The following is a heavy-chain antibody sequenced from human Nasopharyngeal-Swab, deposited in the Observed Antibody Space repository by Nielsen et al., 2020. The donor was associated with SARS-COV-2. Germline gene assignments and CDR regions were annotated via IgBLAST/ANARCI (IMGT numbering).Heavy chain of an antibody. Sequence: SETPSLTCTVSGDSISSNSYYWGWIRQSPGKGLEWIGSFSYSGTTYFNPSLKSRVTISVDTSKNQFSVKLSSVTAADTAVYYCASYYYDSSDYSYWFDPWGQGTLVTVSS. CDR3: ASYYYDSSDYSYWFDP. J-gene: IGHJ5*02. V-gene: IGHV4-39*05. CDR1: GDSISSNSYY. CDR2: FSYSGTT. D-gene: IGHD3-22*01.